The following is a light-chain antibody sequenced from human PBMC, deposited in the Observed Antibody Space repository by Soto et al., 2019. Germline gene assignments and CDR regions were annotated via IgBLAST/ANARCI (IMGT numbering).Light chain of an antibody. Sequence: IQMTQSASSMSASVGYRFTITCRASQGISNYLAWYQQKPGKVPKILIYAASTLQSGVPSRFSGSGSGTDFTLTISSLQTEDVATYYCQKYNSASWTFGQGTKVDIK. CDR1: QGISNY. CDR3: QKYNSASWT. J-gene: IGKJ1*01. V-gene: IGKV1-27*01. CDR2: AAS.